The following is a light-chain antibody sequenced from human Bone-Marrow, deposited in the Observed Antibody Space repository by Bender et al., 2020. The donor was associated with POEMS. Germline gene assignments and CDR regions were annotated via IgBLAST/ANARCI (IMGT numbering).Light chain of an antibody. CDR3: QAWDSGANWV. CDR1: NIGSKS. V-gene: IGLV3-21*02. Sequence: SYVLTQPPSVSVAPGQTARITCGGNNIGSKSVHWYQQKPGQAPVLVAYDDSDRPSGIPERFSGSNSGNTATLTISGTQPVDEADYYCQAWDSGANWVFGGGTKLTVL. CDR2: DDS. J-gene: IGLJ3*02.